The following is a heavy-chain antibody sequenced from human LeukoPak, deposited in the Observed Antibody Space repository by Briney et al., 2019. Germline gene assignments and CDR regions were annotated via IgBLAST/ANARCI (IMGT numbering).Heavy chain of an antibody. CDR2: TRNKANGYTT. V-gene: IGHV3-72*01. CDR3: ATGTGIPASGMRGAFDY. J-gene: IGHJ4*02. Sequence: GGSLRLSCAASGFTFSDHYFDWVRQAPGKGLDWVGRTRNKANGYTTKYAASVRGRFAISRDDSKNSLYLQMNSLKIEDTAVYYCATGTGIPASGMRGAFDYWGQGTLVTVSS. D-gene: IGHD6-13*01. CDR1: GFTFSDHY.